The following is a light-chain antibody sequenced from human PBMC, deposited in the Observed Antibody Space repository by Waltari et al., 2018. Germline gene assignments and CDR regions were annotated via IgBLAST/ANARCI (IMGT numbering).Light chain of an antibody. CDR3: SSYTSSITVM. J-gene: IGLJ3*02. CDR1: SSDVGAYDF. Sequence: QSALTQPASVSGSPGQSITISCTGTSSDVGAYDFVAWYQQHPGKAPKLMMYDVSNRPSAVSNRFSGSKSGNTASLTISGLQAEDEADYYCSSYTSSITVMFGGGTKVTVL. CDR2: DVS. V-gene: IGLV2-14*01.